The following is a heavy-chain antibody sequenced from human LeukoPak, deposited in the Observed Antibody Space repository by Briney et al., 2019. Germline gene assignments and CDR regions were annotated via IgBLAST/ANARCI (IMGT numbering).Heavy chain of an antibody. V-gene: IGHV1-2*02. CDR2: INPNSGGT. J-gene: IGHJ4*02. CDR1: GYTFTGYY. D-gene: IGHD2-2*01. CDR3: ARDLGYCSSTSCYSHFDY. Sequence: GASVKVSCKASGYTFTGYYMHWVRQAPGQGLEWMGWINPNSGGTNYAQKFQGRVTMTRDTSISTAYMELSRLRSDDTAVYYCARDLGYCSSTSCYSHFDYWGQGTLVTVSS.